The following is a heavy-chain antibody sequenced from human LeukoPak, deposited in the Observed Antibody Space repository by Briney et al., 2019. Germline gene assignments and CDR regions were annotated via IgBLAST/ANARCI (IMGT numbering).Heavy chain of an antibody. D-gene: IGHD3-3*01. J-gene: IGHJ5*02. CDR3: ARDFWSGYSLDWFDP. CDR1: GGSISSSSYY. Sequence: SETLSLTCTVSGGSISSSSYYWGWIRQPPGKGLEWIGSIYYSGSTYYNPSLKSRVTISVDTSKNQFSLKLSSVTGADTAVYYCARDFWSGYSLDWFDPWGQGTLVTVSS. V-gene: IGHV4-39*02. CDR2: IYYSGST.